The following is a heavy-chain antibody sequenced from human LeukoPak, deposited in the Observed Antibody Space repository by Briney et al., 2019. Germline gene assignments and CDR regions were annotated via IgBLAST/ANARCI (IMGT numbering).Heavy chain of an antibody. CDR2: INHSGST. CDR3: ARLYYYGSGSSD. J-gene: IGHJ4*02. V-gene: IGHV4-34*01. CDR1: GGSFSGYY. Sequence: SETLSLTCAVYGGSFSGYYWSWIRQPPGKGLEWIGDINHSGSTNYNPSLKSRVTISVDTSKNQFSLKLRSVTAADTAVYYCARLYYYGSGSSDWGQGTLVTVSS. D-gene: IGHD3-10*01.